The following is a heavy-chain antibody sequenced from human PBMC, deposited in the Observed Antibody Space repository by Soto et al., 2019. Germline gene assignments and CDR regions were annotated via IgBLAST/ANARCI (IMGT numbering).Heavy chain of an antibody. D-gene: IGHD2-2*01. CDR2: INPSGGST. CDR3: AAYVPEGYCSSTSCYGYAFDI. V-gene: IGHV1-46*03. CDR1: GYTFTSYY. Sequence: ASVKVSCKASGYTFTSYYMHWVRQAPGQGLEWTGIINPSGGSTSYAQKFQGRVTMTRDTSTSTVYVELSSLRSEDTAVYDCAAYVPEGYCSSTSCYGYAFDIWGQGTMVTVSS. J-gene: IGHJ3*02.